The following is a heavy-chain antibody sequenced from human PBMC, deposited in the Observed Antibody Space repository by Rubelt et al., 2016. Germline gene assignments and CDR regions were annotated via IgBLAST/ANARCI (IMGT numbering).Heavy chain of an antibody. D-gene: IGHD3-9*01. V-gene: IGHV4-34*01. CDR2: INHSGFA. CDR1: GGSFSGFY. Sequence: QVQLQQWGAGLLRPSETLSLTCAVYGGSFSGFYWSWIRQSPGKGLEWIGEINHSGFANYNPSLKSRVTISVDTSKNQFSLKLGSVPAADTAVYYCARTDDILTSDVWGQGTTVTVSS. J-gene: IGHJ6*02. CDR3: ARTDDILTSDV.